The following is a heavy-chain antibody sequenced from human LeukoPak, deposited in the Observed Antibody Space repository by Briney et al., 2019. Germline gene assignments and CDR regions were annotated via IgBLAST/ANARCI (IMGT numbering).Heavy chain of an antibody. CDR3: ARGERTGYSSSWFDY. Sequence: SETLSLTCTVSGASISSAYWNWIRQPPGKGLEWIGYIYYSGSTNYNPSLKSRVTISVDTSKNKFSLKLSSVTAADTAVYYCARGERTGYSSSWFDYWGQGTLVTVSS. J-gene: IGHJ4*02. V-gene: IGHV4-59*01. CDR2: IYYSGST. CDR1: GASISSAY. D-gene: IGHD6-13*01.